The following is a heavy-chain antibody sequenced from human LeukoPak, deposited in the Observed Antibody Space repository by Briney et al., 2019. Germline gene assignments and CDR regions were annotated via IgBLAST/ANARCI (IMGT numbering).Heavy chain of an antibody. CDR1: GFSLSTSGVG. Sequence: SGPTLVKPTQTLTLTCTFSGFSLSTSGVGVGWIRQPPGKALEWHALIYWDDDKRYSPSLKSRLTITKDTSKNQVVLTMTNMDPVDTATYYCAHSSGSYYNGWFDPWGQGTLVTVSS. J-gene: IGHJ5*02. CDR3: AHSSGSYYNGWFDP. D-gene: IGHD3-10*01. V-gene: IGHV2-5*02. CDR2: IYWDDDK.